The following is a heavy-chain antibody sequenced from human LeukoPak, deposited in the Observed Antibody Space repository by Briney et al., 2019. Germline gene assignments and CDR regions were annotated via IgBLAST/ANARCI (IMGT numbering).Heavy chain of an antibody. Sequence: GGSLRLSCVASGFTFSRNYMTWVRQAPGKGLEWVANIKQDGSLTAYGGSVKGRFTISIDSAKNLVYLQMNSLTADDTAVYYCARALLTGSQPHSGYYGMDVWGQGTTVTVSS. CDR2: IKQDGSLT. J-gene: IGHJ6*02. CDR1: GFTFSRNY. V-gene: IGHV3-7*01. CDR3: ARALLTGSQPHSGYYGMDV. D-gene: IGHD3-9*01.